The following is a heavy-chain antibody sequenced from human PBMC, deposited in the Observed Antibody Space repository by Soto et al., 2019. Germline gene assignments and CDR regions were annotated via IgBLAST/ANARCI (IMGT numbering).Heavy chain of an antibody. CDR1: RVGLKGKY. Sequence: VCSEACRVGLKGKYRRCARHSTGKGLEWMGWINPNSGGTNYAQKFQGWVTMTRDTSISTAYMELSRLRPDDTAVYYCVRETGACHYDSSGYQLRASFDYWGQGTLVTV. CDR3: VRETGACHYDSSGYQLRASFDY. D-gene: IGHD3-22*01. V-gene: IGHV1-2*04. J-gene: IGHJ4*02. CDR2: INPNSGGT.